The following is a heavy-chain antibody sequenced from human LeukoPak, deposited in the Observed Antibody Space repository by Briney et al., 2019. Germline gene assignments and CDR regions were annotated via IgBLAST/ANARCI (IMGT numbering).Heavy chain of an antibody. CDR3: ARADPISGTYSPFDC. CDR1: GVSISSYY. D-gene: IGHD1-26*01. CDR2: IYYSGNT. V-gene: IGHV4-59*01. Sequence: PSGTLSLSCTVSGVSISSYYWSWIRQPPGKGLEWVGYIYYSGNTKYNPSLKSRVTISVDTSKNQFSLKLNSVTAADTAVYYCARADPISGTYSPFDCWGQGTLVTVSA. J-gene: IGHJ4*02.